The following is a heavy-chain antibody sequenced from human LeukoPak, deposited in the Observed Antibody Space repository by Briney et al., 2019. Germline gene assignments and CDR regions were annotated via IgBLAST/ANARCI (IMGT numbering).Heavy chain of an antibody. CDR1: GYTLTELS. V-gene: IGHV1-24*01. D-gene: IGHD6-13*01. Sequence: ASVKVSCKVSGYTLTELSMHWVRQAPGKGLEWMGGFDPEDGETNYAQKFQGRVTMTEDTSTDTAYMELSSLRSEDTAVYYCATGPRQQLDGPPGDYYYGMDVWGQGTTVTVSS. CDR3: ATGPRQQLDGPPGDYYYGMDV. J-gene: IGHJ6*02. CDR2: FDPEDGET.